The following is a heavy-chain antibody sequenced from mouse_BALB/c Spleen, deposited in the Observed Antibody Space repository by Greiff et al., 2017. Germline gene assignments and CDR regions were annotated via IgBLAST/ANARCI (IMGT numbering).Heavy chain of an antibody. J-gene: IGHJ1*01. Sequence: EVQGVESGGGLVQPGGSLKLSCAASGFTFSSYTMSWVRQTPEKRLEWVAYISNGGGSTYYPDTVKGRFTISRDNAKNTLYLQMSSLKSEDTAMYYCARHGGYYWYFDVWGAGTTVTVSS. D-gene: IGHD2-2*01. CDR3: ARHGGYYWYFDV. CDR2: ISNGGGST. V-gene: IGHV5-12-2*01. CDR1: GFTFSSYT.